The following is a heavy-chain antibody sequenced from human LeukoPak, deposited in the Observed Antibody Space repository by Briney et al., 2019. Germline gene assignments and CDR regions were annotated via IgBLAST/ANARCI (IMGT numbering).Heavy chain of an antibody. Sequence: ESLKISCKASGYSFTRYWIGWVRQMPGKGLEWMGIIYPEDSDTRFSPSFQGQVTISADKSITTAYLQWSSLKASDTAMYYCASDRVGATPRVGHWGQGTLVTVSS. CDR2: IYPEDSDT. V-gene: IGHV5-51*01. CDR3: ASDRVGATPRVGH. D-gene: IGHD1-26*01. J-gene: IGHJ4*02. CDR1: GYSFTRYW.